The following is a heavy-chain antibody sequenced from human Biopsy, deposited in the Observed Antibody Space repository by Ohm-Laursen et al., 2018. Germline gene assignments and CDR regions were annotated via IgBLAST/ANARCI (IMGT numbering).Heavy chain of an antibody. CDR1: GDSISNKDAA. Sequence: TQTLTLTCAISGDSISNKDAAWDWIRRSPSRGLEWLGRTYYRTQWFFDYAVFVRSRISIKPGTSKNQFSLELNSVTPEDTAVYFCARETPTGIPFNWFDPWGQGTLVTVSS. V-gene: IGHV6-1*01. J-gene: IGHJ5*02. CDR3: ARETPTGIPFNWFDP. D-gene: IGHD1-1*01. CDR2: TYYRTQWFF.